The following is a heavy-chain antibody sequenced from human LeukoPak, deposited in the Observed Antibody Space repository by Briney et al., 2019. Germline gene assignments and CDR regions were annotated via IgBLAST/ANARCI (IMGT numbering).Heavy chain of an antibody. CDR2: INAGNGNT. D-gene: IGHD6-13*01. CDR1: GYTFTSYD. CDR3: ARDSSSWYFDL. V-gene: IGHV1-3*01. Sequence: AASVKVSCKASGYTFTSYDMHWVRQAPGQRLEWMGWINAGNGNTKYSQKFQGRVTITRDTSASTAYMELSSLRSEDTAVYYCARDSSSWYFDLWGRGTLVTVSS. J-gene: IGHJ2*01.